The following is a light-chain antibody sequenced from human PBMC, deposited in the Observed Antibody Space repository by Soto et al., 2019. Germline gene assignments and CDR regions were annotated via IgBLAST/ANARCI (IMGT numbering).Light chain of an antibody. CDR1: SSDVGGYNY. V-gene: IGLV2-14*01. Sequence: QSALTQPASVSGSPGQSITISCTGTSSDVGGYNYVSWYQQHPGKAPKLMIYEVSNRPSGVSNRFSGSKSGNTDSLTISGLQAEDEADYYCSSYTSSSTSYVFGTGTQLTVL. J-gene: IGLJ1*01. CDR3: SSYTSSSTSYV. CDR2: EVS.